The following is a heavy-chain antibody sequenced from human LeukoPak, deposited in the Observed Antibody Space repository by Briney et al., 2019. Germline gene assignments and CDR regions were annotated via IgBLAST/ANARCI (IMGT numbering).Heavy chain of an antibody. Sequence: PGGSLRLSCAASGFTFSSYGMHWVRQAPGKGLEWVAVIWYDGSNKYYADSVKGRFTISRDNSKNTLYLQMNSLRAEDTAVYYCARPGDYYGSGDYYYYYGMDVWGQGTTVTVSS. CDR2: IWYDGSNK. J-gene: IGHJ6*02. CDR1: GFTFSSYG. CDR3: ARPGDYYGSGDYYYYYGMDV. V-gene: IGHV3-33*01. D-gene: IGHD3-10*01.